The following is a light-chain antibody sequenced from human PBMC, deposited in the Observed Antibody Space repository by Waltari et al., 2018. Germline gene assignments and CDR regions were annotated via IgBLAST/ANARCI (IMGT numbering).Light chain of an antibody. CDR1: QTVHNY. CDR2: DTS. Sequence: EVVLTQSPATLSLSPGERATLSCRASQTVHNYLAWYQQGPGHAPRLLIYDTSNSSTGIPARLSDGGSGTDFTLTISGLEPGDFAVYYCQQRFSCPPRTFGGGTKVEVK. J-gene: IGKJ4*01. CDR3: QQRFSCPPRT. V-gene: IGKV3-11*01.